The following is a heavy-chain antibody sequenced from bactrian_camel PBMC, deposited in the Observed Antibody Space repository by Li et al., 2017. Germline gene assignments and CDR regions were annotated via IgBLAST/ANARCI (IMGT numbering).Heavy chain of an antibody. V-gene: IGHV3S53*01. J-gene: IGHJ6*01. CDR2: IDADGVV. CDR1: GLIYSGNC. CDR3: AAGKMGAICATFGAWAFGY. D-gene: IGHD3*01. Sequence: HVQLVESGGGSVQAGGSTRLSCQVSGLIYSGNCMAWFRRVPGQEREGIASIDADGVVTYADSVKGRFTISHDKVKSTLDLQMDSLRPEDTAMYYCAAGKMGAICATFGAWAFGYWGQGTQVTVS.